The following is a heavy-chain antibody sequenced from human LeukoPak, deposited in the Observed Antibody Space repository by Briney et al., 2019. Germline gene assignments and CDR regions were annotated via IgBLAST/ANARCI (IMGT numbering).Heavy chain of an antibody. J-gene: IGHJ6*02. Sequence: PSETLSLTCTVSGGSISSGGYYWSWIRQHPGKGLEWIGYIYYSGSTNYNPSLKSRVTISVDTSKNQFSLKLSSVTAADTAVYYCARGVRFWDPYGMDVWGQGTTVTVSS. D-gene: IGHD3-3*01. CDR3: ARGVRFWDPYGMDV. CDR1: GGSISSGGYY. CDR2: IYYSGST. V-gene: IGHV4-31*03.